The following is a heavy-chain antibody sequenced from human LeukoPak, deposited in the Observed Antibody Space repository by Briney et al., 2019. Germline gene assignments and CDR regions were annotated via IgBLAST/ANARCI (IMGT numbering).Heavy chain of an antibody. D-gene: IGHD5-18*01. CDR2: IWYDGSNK. CDR1: GFTFSSYG. CDR3: AKDNGGYSYGSDY. V-gene: IGHV3-33*06. Sequence: PGRSLRLSCAASGFTFSSYGMQWVRQAPGKGLEWVAVIWYDGSNKYYADSVKGRFTISRDNSKNTLYLQMNSLRAEDTAVYYCAKDNGGYSYGSDYWGQGTLVTVSS. J-gene: IGHJ4*02.